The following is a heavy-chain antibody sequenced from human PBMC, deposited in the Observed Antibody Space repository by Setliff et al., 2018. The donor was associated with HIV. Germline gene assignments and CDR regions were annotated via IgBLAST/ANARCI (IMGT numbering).Heavy chain of an antibody. CDR1: GYSFTSYW. D-gene: IGHD3-3*01. Sequence: GESLKISCKGSGYSFTSYWIGWVRQMPGKGLEWMGIIYPGDSDTRYSPPFQGQVTISADKSISTAYLQWSSLKASDTAMYYCARHTRQLEFLEWLSPHYYHYYYMDVWGQGTTVTVSS. CDR3: ARHTRQLEFLEWLSPHYYHYYYMDV. V-gene: IGHV5-51*01. J-gene: IGHJ6*03. CDR2: IYPGDSDT.